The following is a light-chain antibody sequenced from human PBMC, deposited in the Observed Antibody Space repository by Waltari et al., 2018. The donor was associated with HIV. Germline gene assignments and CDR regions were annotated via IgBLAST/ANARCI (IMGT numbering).Light chain of an antibody. CDR3: CSNAGSDTWV. V-gene: IGLV2-23*02. Sequence: QSALTQPASASGSLGQSITISCTGASGDVGDFKYVSWYQQHPGHAPKVKIYDVSKRPSGVSDRFSGSKSGNTASLTISGLQAEDEADYYCCSNAGSDTWVFGGGTKLTVV. J-gene: IGLJ3*02. CDR1: SGDVGDFKY. CDR2: DVS.